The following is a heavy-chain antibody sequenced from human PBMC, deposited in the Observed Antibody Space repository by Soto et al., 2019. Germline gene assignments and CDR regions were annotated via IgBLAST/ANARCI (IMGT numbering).Heavy chain of an antibody. CDR1: GGSFSGYY. D-gene: IGHD2-15*01. Sequence: SETLSLTCAVYGGSFSGYYWSWIRQPPGKGLEWIGEINHSGSTNYNPSLKSRVTISVDTSKNQFSLKLSSVTAADTAVYYCARGGYCSGGSCYFDYWGRGTLVTVSS. J-gene: IGHJ4*02. CDR3: ARGGYCSGGSCYFDY. CDR2: INHSGST. V-gene: IGHV4-34*01.